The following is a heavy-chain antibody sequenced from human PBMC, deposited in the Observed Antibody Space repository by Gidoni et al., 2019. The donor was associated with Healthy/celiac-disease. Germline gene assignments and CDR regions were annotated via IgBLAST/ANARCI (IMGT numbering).Heavy chain of an antibody. D-gene: IGHD6-19*01. CDR1: GFPFSSYA. CDR2: ISGSGGST. V-gene: IGHV3-23*01. J-gene: IGHJ4*02. CDR3: AKDPVGLFTVAGTFDY. Sequence: EVQVLESGGGLVQRGGSLRLSCAASGFPFSSYAMSWVLQAPGKGLEWVSAISGSGGSTYYEDSVKGRLTISRDNSKNTMYLQMNSLIAEDTAVYYCAKDPVGLFTVAGTFDYWGQGTLVTVSS.